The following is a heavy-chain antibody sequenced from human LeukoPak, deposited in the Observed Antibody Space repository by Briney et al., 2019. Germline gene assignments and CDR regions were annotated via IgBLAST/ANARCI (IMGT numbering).Heavy chain of an antibody. Sequence: PGGSLRLSCAASGFTFTSYSMNWVRQAPGKGLEWVAVISYDGSNKYYADSVKGRFTISRDNSKNTLYLQMNSLRAEDTAVYYCAREPTEGAFDPWGQGTLVTVSS. D-gene: IGHD4-11*01. CDR3: AREPTEGAFDP. CDR2: ISYDGSNK. V-gene: IGHV3-30*03. CDR1: GFTFTSYS. J-gene: IGHJ5*02.